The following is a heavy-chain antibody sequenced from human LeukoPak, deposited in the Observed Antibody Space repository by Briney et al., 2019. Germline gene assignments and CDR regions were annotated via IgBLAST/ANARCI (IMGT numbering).Heavy chain of an antibody. CDR1: GFSFGYYA. CDR2: ISNNGTNK. D-gene: IGHD2-15*01. V-gene: IGHV3-30*01. J-gene: IGHJ4*02. Sequence: AGGSLKFSGAASGFSFGYYALPWVRQAPGKGQKGVAVISNNGTNKYYADSVKGRFTISRDNSKNTLYLQMNSLRAGDTAVYYCARSTGDCSGGTCYSDFDCWGQGTLVTVSS. CDR3: ARSTGDCSGGTCYSDFDC.